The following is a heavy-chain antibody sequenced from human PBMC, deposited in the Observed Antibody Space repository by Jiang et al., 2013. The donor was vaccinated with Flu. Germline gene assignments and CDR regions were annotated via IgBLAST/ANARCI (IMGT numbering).Heavy chain of an antibody. V-gene: IGHV4/OR15-8*02. Sequence: NLNPSLSSRVVISIDKSKNQFSLSLSSVTAADTAIYYCTSHGYYSLDSWGRGTLVTVSS. D-gene: IGHD3-22*01. CDR3: TSHGYYSLDS. J-gene: IGHJ4*02.